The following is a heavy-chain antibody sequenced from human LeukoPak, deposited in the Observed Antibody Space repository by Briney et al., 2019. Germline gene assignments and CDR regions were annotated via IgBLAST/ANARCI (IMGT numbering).Heavy chain of an antibody. CDR2: IYYTGAT. CDR1: GGSIGSNY. V-gene: IGHV4-59*08. D-gene: IGHD6-19*01. CDR3: AKYGNSGWVIDN. Sequence: SETLSLTCTVSGGSIGSNYWTWIRQPPGKGLEYIGYIYYTGATNYNPSLKSRVTISVDTSKNQFSLKMTSVTAAATAVYFCAKYGNSGWVIDNWGQGTLVTVSS. J-gene: IGHJ4*02.